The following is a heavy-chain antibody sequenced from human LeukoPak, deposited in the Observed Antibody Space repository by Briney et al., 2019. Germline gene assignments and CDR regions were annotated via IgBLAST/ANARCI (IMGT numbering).Heavy chain of an antibody. CDR1: GYSISSGYY. CDR2: IYHSGST. V-gene: IGHV4-38-2*01. Sequence: SSETLSLTCAVSGYSISSGYYWGWIRQPPGKGLEWIGSIYHSGSTYYNPSLKSRVTISVDTSKNQFSLKLSSVTAADTAVYYRARPRTYYDFWSGYYGDAFDIWGQGKMVTVSS. D-gene: IGHD3-3*01. CDR3: ARPRTYYDFWSGYYGDAFDI. J-gene: IGHJ3*02.